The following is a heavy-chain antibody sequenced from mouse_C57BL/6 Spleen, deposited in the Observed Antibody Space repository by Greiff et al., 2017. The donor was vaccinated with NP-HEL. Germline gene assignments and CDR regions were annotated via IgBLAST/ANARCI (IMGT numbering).Heavy chain of an antibody. CDR2: ISDGGSYT. D-gene: IGHD4-1*01. CDR1: GFTFSSYA. Sequence: EVQLVESGGGLVKPGGSLKLSCAASGFTFSSYAMSWVRQTPEKRLEWVATISDGGSYTYYPDNVKGRFTISRDNAKNNLYLQMSHLKSEDTAMYYCARNWDDDFEVWGTGTTVTVSS. J-gene: IGHJ1*03. V-gene: IGHV5-4*01. CDR3: ARNWDDDFEV.